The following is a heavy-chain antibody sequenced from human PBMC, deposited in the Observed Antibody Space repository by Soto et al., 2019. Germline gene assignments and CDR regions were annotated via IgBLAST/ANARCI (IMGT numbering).Heavy chain of an antibody. CDR3: ARDLVRRFRFGEPYYYYYGMDD. J-gene: IGHJ6*02. CDR2: IIPIFGTA. CDR1: GGTFSSYA. V-gene: IGHV1-69*01. Sequence: QVQLVQSGAEVKKPGSSVKVSCKASGGTFSSYAISWVRQAPGQGLEWMGGIIPIFGTANYAQKFQGRVTITADESTSTAYMELSSLRSEDTAVYYCARDLVRRFRFGEPYYYYYGMDDWGQGTTVTVSS. D-gene: IGHD3-10*01.